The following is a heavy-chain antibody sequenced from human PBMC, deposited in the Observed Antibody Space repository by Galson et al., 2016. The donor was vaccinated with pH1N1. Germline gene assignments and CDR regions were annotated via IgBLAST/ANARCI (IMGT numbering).Heavy chain of an antibody. CDR3: VRRVVGELLGNWFDP. V-gene: IGHV4-34*01. CDR2: IDHSGST. CDR1: GGSFTGYY. Sequence: ETLSLTCAVFGGSFTGYYWSWIRQPPGKGLEWIGDIDHSGSTNYNPSLKSRVTISVDTSKNQFSLKLSSVTAADTAVYYCVRRVVGELLGNWFDPWGQGTLVTVTS. J-gene: IGHJ5*02. D-gene: IGHD3-10*01.